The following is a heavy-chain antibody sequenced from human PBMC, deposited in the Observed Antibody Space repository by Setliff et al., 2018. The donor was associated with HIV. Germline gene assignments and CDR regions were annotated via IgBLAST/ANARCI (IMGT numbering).Heavy chain of an antibody. CDR2: IHTSGRT. D-gene: IGHD1-1*01. Sequence: SETLSLTCAVSSESIVSYYWNWIRQPPGRGLEWIGYIHTSGRTKYNPSLKSRLTILVDTSKKQFSLRLTSVTAADTAVYYCSRAAYDAVDWLDPWGQGSLVTVSS. CDR1: SESIVSYY. V-gene: IGHV4-4*08. J-gene: IGHJ5*02. CDR3: SRAAYDAVDWLDP.